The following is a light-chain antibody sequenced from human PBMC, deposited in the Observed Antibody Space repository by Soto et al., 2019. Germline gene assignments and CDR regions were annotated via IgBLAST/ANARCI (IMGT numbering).Light chain of an antibody. V-gene: IGKV1-12*01. CDR3: QQANSFPIT. J-gene: IGKJ5*01. CDR1: QGIKKW. Sequence: DIQVTQSPSSVSASVGDRVTITCRASQGIKKWLAWYQQKPGRAPKLLIYAATILQSGVPSRFSGSGFGTDFTLTISSLQPEDSATYYCQQANSFPITFGQGTRL. CDR2: AAT.